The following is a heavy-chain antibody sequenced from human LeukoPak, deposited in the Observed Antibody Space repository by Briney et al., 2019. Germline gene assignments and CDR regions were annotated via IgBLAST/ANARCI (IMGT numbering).Heavy chain of an antibody. J-gene: IGHJ5*02. CDR3: AKDLEGAVEFDP. V-gene: IGHV3-9*01. Sequence: PGRSLRLSCAASGFTFDDYAMHWVRQAPAKGLEWVSGISWNSGSIGYANSVKGRFTISRGNAKNSLYLQMNSLRAEDTALYYCAKDLEGAVEFDPWGQGTLVTVSS. CDR1: GFTFDDYA. D-gene: IGHD1-26*01. CDR2: ISWNSGSI.